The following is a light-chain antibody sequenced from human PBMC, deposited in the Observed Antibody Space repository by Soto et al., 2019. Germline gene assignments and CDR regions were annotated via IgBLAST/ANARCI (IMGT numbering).Light chain of an antibody. CDR2: TSN. CDR3: AAWDDTLNGFV. CDR1: SSNIGSNT. Sequence: QAVLTQPPSASGTPGQRVTISCSGSSSNIGSNTVNWYLQLPGTAPKVLIYTSNVRPSGVPDRFSGSKSGTSASLAISGLQSDDEADYYCAAWDDTLNGFVFGTGTKLTVL. V-gene: IGLV1-44*01. J-gene: IGLJ1*01.